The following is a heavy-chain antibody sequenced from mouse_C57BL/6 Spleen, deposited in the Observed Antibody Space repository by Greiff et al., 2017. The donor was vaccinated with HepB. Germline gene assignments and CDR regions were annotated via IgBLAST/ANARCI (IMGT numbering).Heavy chain of an antibody. Sequence: VQLQQSGAELVKPGASVKLSCKASGYTFTSYWMHWVKQRPGRGLEWIGRIDPKSGGTKYNEKFKSKATLTVDKPSSLAYMQLSSLTSEDFAVYYWARGDSNYGVWYFDVWGTGTTVTVSS. V-gene: IGHV1-72*01. CDR3: ARGDSNYGVWYFDV. CDR1: GYTFTSYW. CDR2: IDPKSGGT. D-gene: IGHD2-5*01. J-gene: IGHJ1*03.